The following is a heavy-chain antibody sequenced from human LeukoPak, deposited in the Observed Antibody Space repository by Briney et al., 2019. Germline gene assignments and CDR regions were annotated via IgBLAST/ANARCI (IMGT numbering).Heavy chain of an antibody. CDR1: GFTFSSYS. CDR2: ISSSSSYI. CDR3: ARGYYSSSRFDS. D-gene: IGHD6-13*01. J-gene: IGHJ4*02. Sequence: GGSLRLSCAASGFTFSSYSMNWVRQAPGKGLEWVSSISSSSSYIYYADSVKGRYTISRENAKNSLYLQMNSLRAEDTAVYYCARGYYSSSRFDSWGQGTLVTVSS. V-gene: IGHV3-21*01.